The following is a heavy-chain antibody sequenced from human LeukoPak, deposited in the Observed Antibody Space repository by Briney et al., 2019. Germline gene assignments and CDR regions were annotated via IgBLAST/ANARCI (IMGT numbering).Heavy chain of an antibody. CDR1: GYSISSDYY. J-gene: IGHJ6*03. CDR3: ARVSWFPGTSYYYMDV. D-gene: IGHD1-1*01. CDR2: IYHSGST. V-gene: IGHV4-38-2*02. Sequence: SETLSLTCTVSGYSISSDYYWGWIRQPPGKGLEWIGSIYHSGSTYYNPSLKSRVTISVDTSKNQFSLKLRSVTAADTAVYYCARVSWFPGTSYYYMDVWGKGTTVTVSS.